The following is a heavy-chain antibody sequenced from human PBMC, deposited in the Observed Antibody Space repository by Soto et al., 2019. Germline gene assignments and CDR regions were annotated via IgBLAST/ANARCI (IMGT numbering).Heavy chain of an antibody. CDR1: GFTVSSSY. CDR3: ARDQLYYNDISGRPLNAFDV. CDR2: IYRGDSI. Sequence: GGSLRLSCAASGFTVSSSYMSWVRQAPGKGLEWVSFIYRGDSINYADPVKGRFTISTDNSKNVLFLQMSRLRADDTAVYYCARDQLYYNDISGRPLNAFDVWGQGT. V-gene: IGHV3-66*01. J-gene: IGHJ3*01. D-gene: IGHD3-22*01.